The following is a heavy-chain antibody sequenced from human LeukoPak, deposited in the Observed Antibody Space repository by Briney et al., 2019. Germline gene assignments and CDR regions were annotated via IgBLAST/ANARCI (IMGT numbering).Heavy chain of an antibody. Sequence: SETLSLICTVSGGSISSYYWSWIRQPAGKGLEWIGRIYTSGSTNYNPSLKSRVTMSVDTSKNQFSLKLSSVTAADTAVYYCARVSSRYLYAPFDYWGQGTLVTVSS. J-gene: IGHJ4*02. CDR2: IYTSGST. CDR3: ARVSSRYLYAPFDY. D-gene: IGHD5/OR15-5a*01. CDR1: GGSISSYY. V-gene: IGHV4-4*07.